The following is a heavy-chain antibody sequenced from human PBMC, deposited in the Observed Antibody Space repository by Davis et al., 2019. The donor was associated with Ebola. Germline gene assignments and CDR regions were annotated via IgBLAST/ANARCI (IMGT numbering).Heavy chain of an antibody. CDR2: ISSSGSTT. CDR1: GFTFSSYD. CDR3: ARAKWRDSRLTLGY. D-gene: IGHD5-12*01. V-gene: IGHV3-48*04. Sequence: GESLKISCAASGFTFSSYDMNWVRQAPGKGLEWVSYISSSGSTTYYADSVTGRFTISRDNAKKSLYLHINSLRAEDTAVYYCARAKWRDSRLTLGYWGRGTLVTVSS. J-gene: IGHJ4*02.